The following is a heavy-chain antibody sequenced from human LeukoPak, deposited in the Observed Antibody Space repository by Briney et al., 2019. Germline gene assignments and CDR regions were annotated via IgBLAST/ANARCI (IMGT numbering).Heavy chain of an antibody. J-gene: IGHJ4*02. CDR1: GYTFTSYA. CDR3: ARDRGYDYFDY. D-gene: IGHD5-12*01. CDR2: INAGNGNT. V-gene: IGHV1-3*01. Sequence: ASVKVSCKASGYTFTSYAMHWVRQAPGQRLEWMGWINAGNGNTKYSQEFQGRVTITRDTSTSTAYMELRSLRSDDTAVYYCARDRGYDYFDYWGQGTLVTVSS.